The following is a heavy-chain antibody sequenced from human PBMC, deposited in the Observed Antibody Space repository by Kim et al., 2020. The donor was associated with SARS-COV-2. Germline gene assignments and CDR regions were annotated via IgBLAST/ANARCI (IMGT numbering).Heavy chain of an antibody. V-gene: IGHV3-23*01. CDR3: AKDLSYSSREYDAFDI. J-gene: IGHJ3*02. D-gene: IGHD6-19*01. CDR1: GFTFSSYA. Sequence: GGSLRLSCAASGFTFSSYAMSWVRQAPGKGLEWVSAISGSGGSTYYADSVKGRFTISRDNSKNTLYLQMNSLRAEDTAVYYCAKDLSYSSREYDAFDIWGQGTMVTVSS. CDR2: ISGSGGST.